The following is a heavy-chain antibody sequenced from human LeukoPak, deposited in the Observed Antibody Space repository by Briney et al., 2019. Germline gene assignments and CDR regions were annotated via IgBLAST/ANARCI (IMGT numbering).Heavy chain of an antibody. CDR2: ISYSGGST. J-gene: IGHJ5*02. V-gene: IGHV3-23*01. CDR3: ANENPDWFDP. CDR1: RFTFSSYA. D-gene: IGHD1-14*01. Sequence: PGGSLRLSCAASRFTFSSYAMTWVRQAPGKGLEWVSAISYSGGSTYYADSVKGRFTISRDNSKNTLYLQMNSLRAEDTAVYYCANENPDWFDPWGQGTLVTVSS.